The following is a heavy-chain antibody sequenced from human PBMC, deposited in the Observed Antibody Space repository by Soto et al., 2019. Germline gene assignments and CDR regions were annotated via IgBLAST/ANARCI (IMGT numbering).Heavy chain of an antibody. D-gene: IGHD2-21*02. Sequence: WESLKISCKGSGYSFTSYWIGWVLQMPGKGLEWMGIIYPGDSDTRYSPSFQGQVTISADKSISTAYLQWSSLKASDTAMYYCARGPTVVTPIHNWFDPWGQGTLVTVSS. CDR1: GYSFTSYW. J-gene: IGHJ5*02. CDR2: IYPGDSDT. CDR3: ARGPTVVTPIHNWFDP. V-gene: IGHV5-51*01.